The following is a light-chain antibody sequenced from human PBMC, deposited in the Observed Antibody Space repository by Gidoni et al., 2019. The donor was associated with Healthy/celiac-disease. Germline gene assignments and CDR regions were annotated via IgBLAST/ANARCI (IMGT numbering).Light chain of an antibody. Sequence: DIVLTQSPGTLSLPPGERATLSCRASQSVSSSYLAWYQQKPGQAPRLLIYGASSRATGIPDRFSGSGSGTDFTLTISRLEPEDFAVYYCQQYGSSPLFTFXPXTKVDIK. CDR2: GAS. CDR3: QQYGSSPLFT. V-gene: IGKV3-20*01. CDR1: QSVSSSY. J-gene: IGKJ3*01.